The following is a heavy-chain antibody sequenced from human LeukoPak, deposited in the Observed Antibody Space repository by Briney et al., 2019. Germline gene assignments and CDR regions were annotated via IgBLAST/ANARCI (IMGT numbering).Heavy chain of an antibody. CDR1: GFTFSSYW. Sequence: GGSLRLSCAASGFTFSSYWMHWVRKVPGKGLVWVSRINNDGNSITYADSVKGWFTISRDNAKNTLYLQMNSLRAEDRAVYFCARGYGDSPVYHYYGMDVWAQGTTVTVSS. V-gene: IGHV3-74*01. CDR2: INNDGNSI. D-gene: IGHD4-17*01. J-gene: IGHJ6*02. CDR3: ARGYGDSPVYHYYGMDV.